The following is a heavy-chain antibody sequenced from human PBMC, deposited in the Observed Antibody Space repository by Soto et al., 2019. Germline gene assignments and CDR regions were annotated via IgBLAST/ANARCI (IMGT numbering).Heavy chain of an antibody. CDR2: IRNDIYDETT. CDR1: GFTFGDYA. Sequence: PGESRRLSCTASGFTFGDYAINWVRQVPGKGLEWLGFIRNDIYDETTEYAASVKGRIIISRDDSKSMAYLQMDSLKTEDTGVYYCPRGRDRYNPYYPLYWGQGARDPVSS. D-gene: IGHD3-10*01. J-gene: IGHJ4*02. V-gene: IGHV3-49*04. CDR3: PRGRDRYNPYYPLY.